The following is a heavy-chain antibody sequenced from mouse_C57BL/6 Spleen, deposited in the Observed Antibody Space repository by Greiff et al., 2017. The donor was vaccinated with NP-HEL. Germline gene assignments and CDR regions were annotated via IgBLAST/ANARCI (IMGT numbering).Heavy chain of an antibody. Sequence: VQLQQSGAELVRPGTSVKVSCKASGYAFTNYLIEWVKQRPGQGLEWIGVINPGSGGTNYNEKFKGKATLTADKSSSTAYMQLSSLTSEDSAVYFCARSAPIAYWGQRTLVTVAA. J-gene: IGHJ3*01. D-gene: IGHD1-2*01. CDR3: ARSAPIAY. CDR1: GYAFTNYL. CDR2: INPGSGGT. V-gene: IGHV1-54*01.